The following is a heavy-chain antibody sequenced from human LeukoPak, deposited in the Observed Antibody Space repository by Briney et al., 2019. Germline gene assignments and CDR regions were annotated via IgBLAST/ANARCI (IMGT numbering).Heavy chain of an antibody. Sequence: SETLSLTCAVYGGSFSGYYWSWIRQPPGKGLEWIGEINHSGSTNYNPSLKSRVTISVDTPKNQFSLKLSSVTAADTAVYYCARGRSPILASWGQGTLVTVSS. CDR3: ARGRSPILAS. V-gene: IGHV4-34*01. J-gene: IGHJ4*02. CDR1: GGSFSGYY. CDR2: INHSGST.